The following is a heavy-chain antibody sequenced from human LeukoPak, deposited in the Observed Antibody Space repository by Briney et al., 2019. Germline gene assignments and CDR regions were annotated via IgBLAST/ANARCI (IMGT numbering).Heavy chain of an antibody. V-gene: IGHV4-34*01. CDR2: INHSGST. Sequence: SETLSLTCTVSGGSISSYYWSWIRQPPGKGLEWIGEINHSGSTNYNPSLKSRVTISVDTSKNQFSLKLSSVTAADTAVYYCARGFTYYDSSGYYVWGQGTLVTVSS. CDR3: ARGFTYYDSSGYYV. D-gene: IGHD3-22*01. CDR1: GGSISSYY. J-gene: IGHJ4*02.